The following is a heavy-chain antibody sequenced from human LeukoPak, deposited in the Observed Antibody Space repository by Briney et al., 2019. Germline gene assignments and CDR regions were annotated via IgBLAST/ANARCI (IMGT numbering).Heavy chain of an antibody. V-gene: IGHV3-33*01. CDR2: MWSDGSNK. D-gene: IGHD1-26*01. CDR1: GFTFSSYG. Sequence: GGSLRLSCTASGFTFSSYGMHWVRQAPGKGLEWVAVMWSDGSNKYYGDSFQGRFSISMETSKNTVHLQMNNLRADDTAIYYCVRDRGTYRPIDYWGQGTLVTVSS. CDR3: VRDRGTYRPIDY. J-gene: IGHJ4*02.